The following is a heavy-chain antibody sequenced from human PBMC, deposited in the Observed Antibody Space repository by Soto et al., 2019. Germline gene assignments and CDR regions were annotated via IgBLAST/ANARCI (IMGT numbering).Heavy chain of an antibody. Sequence: GASVKVSCKASGFTLNDFGVSWVRQAPGQRLEWMGWISGYDGNTNFAQKYEGRVTMTIDSSTSTAYMELRNLRSDDTAMYYCAREKWFGQTPFDSWGQGTLVTVSS. D-gene: IGHD3-10*01. CDR1: GFTLNDFG. J-gene: IGHJ4*02. V-gene: IGHV1-18*01. CDR3: AREKWFGQTPFDS. CDR2: ISGYDGNT.